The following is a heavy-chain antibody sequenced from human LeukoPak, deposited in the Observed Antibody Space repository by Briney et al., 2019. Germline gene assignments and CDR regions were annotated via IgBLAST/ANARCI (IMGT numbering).Heavy chain of an antibody. Sequence: GGSLRLSCAASGFTFSSYAMSWVRQAPGKGLEWVSAISGSGGSTYYADSVKGRFTISRDNSKNTLYLQMNSLRAEDTAVYYCAKGGGRGYSGYDSSRVFDYWGQGTLVTVSS. CDR3: AKGGGRGYSGYDSSRVFDY. CDR1: GFTFSSYA. V-gene: IGHV3-23*01. D-gene: IGHD5-12*01. J-gene: IGHJ4*02. CDR2: ISGSGGST.